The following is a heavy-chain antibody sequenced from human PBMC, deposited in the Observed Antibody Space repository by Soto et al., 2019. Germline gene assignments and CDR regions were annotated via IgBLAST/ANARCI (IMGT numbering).Heavy chain of an antibody. CDR3: ARHPPTVPESFQH. CDR1: GGSISSSSYY. D-gene: IGHD4-17*01. J-gene: IGHJ1*01. CDR2: IYYSGST. V-gene: IGHV4-39*01. Sequence: SETLSLTCTVSGGSISSSSYYWGWIRQPPGKGLEWIGSIYYSGSTNYNPSLKSRVTISVDTSKNQVSLKLSSVTAADTAVYYCARHPPTVPESFQHWGQGTLVTVSS.